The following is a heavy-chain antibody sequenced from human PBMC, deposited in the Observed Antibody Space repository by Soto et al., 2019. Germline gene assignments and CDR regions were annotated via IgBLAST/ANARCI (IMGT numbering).Heavy chain of an antibody. CDR2: INPSGGST. D-gene: IGHD2-21*02. CDR3: ASPYCGGDCYSDAFDI. Sequence: ALVKVSCKASGYTFTSYYMHWVRQAPGQGLEWVGIINPSGGSTSYAQKFQGRVTMTRDTSTSTVYMELSSLRSEDTAVYYCASPYCGGDCYSDAFDIWGQGTMDTVSS. V-gene: IGHV1-46*01. CDR1: GYTFTSYY. J-gene: IGHJ3*02.